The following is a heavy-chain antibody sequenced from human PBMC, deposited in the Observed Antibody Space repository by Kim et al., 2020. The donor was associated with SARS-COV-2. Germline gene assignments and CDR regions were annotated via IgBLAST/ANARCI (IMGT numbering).Heavy chain of an antibody. CDR3: AREKEGELGFDY. J-gene: IGHJ4*02. D-gene: IGHD7-27*01. V-gene: IGHV1-69*04. Sequence: TYAQNCQGRVTITADKSTSTAYMELSSLRSEDTAVYYCAREKEGELGFDYWGQGTLVTVSS.